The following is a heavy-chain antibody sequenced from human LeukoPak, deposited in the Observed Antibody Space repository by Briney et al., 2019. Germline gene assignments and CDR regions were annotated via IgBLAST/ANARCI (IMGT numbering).Heavy chain of an antibody. V-gene: IGHV4-38-2*01. CDR3: ARRHYYDSFGGAFDI. CDR2: IYHSGST. J-gene: IGHJ3*02. Sequence: PSETLSLTCAVSGYSISNGYYWGWIRQPPGKGLEWIGNIYHSGSTYYNPSLKSRVTISVDTSKNQFSLKLSSVTAADTAVYYCARRHYYDSFGGAFDIWGQGTMVTVSS. CDR1: GYSISNGYY. D-gene: IGHD3-22*01.